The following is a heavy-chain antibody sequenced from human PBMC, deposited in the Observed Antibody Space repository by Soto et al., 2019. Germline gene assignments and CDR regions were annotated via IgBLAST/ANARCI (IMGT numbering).Heavy chain of an antibody. CDR3: ANDCSGGSCHDPFDD. CDR2: ISGSGGST. J-gene: IGHJ4*02. CDR1: GFTFSSYA. Sequence: EVQLLESGGGLVQPGGSLRLSCAASGFTFSSYAMSWVRQAPGKGLEWVSAISGSGGSTYYADSVKGRFTISRDNSKNTLYLQMNSLRAEDTAVYYCANDCSGGSCHDPFDDWGQGTLVSVSS. D-gene: IGHD2-15*01. V-gene: IGHV3-23*01.